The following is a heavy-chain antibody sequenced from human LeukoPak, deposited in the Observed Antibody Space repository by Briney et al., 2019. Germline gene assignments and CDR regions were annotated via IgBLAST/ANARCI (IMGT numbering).Heavy chain of an antibody. J-gene: IGHJ4*02. CDR3: ARGRRDGYNLEYFDK. D-gene: IGHD5-24*01. CDR1: GGSISSGSYY. CDR2: IYHSGST. V-gene: IGHV4-39*01. Sequence: SETLSLTCTVSGGSISSGSYYWSWIRQPPGKGLEWIGSIYHSGSTYYNPSLKSRVTISVDTSKNQFSLKLSSVTAADTAVYYCARGRRDGYNLEYFDKWGQGTLVTVSS.